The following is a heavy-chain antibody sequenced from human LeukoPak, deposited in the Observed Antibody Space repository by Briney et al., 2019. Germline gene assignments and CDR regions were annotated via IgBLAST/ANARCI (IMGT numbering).Heavy chain of an antibody. CDR1: GGSISSYY. CDR2: IYYSGST. CDR3: ARHPSLIVVVVAAVDY. Sequence: SETLSLTCTVSGGSISSYYWSWIRQPPGKGLEWIGYIYYSGSTNYNPSLKSRVTISVDTSKNQFSLKLSSVTAADTAVYYCARHPSLIVVVVAAVDYWGQGTLVTVSS. D-gene: IGHD2-15*01. V-gene: IGHV4-59*08. J-gene: IGHJ4*02.